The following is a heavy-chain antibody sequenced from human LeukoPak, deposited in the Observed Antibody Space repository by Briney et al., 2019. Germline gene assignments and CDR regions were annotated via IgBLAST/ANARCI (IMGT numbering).Heavy chain of an antibody. V-gene: IGHV4-59*01. CDR2: IYYSGST. Sequence: SETLSLTCTVSGGSISSYYWSWIRQPPGKGLEWIGYIYYSGSTNYNPSLKSRVTISVDTSKNQFSLKLSSVTAADTAVYYCARTPYYYGPIYYFDYWGQGTLVTVSS. CDR3: ARTPYYYGPIYYFDY. J-gene: IGHJ4*02. CDR1: GGSISSYY. D-gene: IGHD3-10*01.